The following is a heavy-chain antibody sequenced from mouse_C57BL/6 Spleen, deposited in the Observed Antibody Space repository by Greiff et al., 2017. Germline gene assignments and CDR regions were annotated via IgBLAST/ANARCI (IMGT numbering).Heavy chain of an antibody. J-gene: IGHJ3*01. CDR2: IDPENGDT. CDR3: TTGHWFAY. V-gene: IGHV14-4*01. CDR1: GFNIKDDY. Sequence: EVKLMESGAELVRPGASVKLSCTASGFNIKDDYMHWVKQRPEQGLEWIGWIDPENGDTEYASKFQGKATITADTSSNTAYLQLSSLTSEDTAVYYCTTGHWFAYWGQGTLVTVSA.